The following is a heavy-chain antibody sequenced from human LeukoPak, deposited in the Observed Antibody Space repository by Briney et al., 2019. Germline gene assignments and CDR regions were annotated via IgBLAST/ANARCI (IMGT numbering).Heavy chain of an antibody. J-gene: IGHJ4*02. CDR2: ISGDGART. CDR1: AFPFSTYV. V-gene: IGHV3-23*01. Sequence: GGSLRLSCAASAFPFSTYVMSWVRQAPGGGLEWISSISGDGARTYYTNSVKGRFTISRDNPKNTLFLQVNSLRVEDTAVYYCAREIIAVAGTGTFDYWGQGTLVTVSS. CDR3: AREIIAVAGTGTFDY. D-gene: IGHD6-19*01.